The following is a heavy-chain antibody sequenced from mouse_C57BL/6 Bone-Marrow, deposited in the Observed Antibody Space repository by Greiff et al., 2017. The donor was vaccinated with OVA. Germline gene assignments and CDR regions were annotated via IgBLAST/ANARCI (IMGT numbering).Heavy chain of an antibody. Sequence: EVQVVESGGGLVMPGGSLKLSCAASGFTFSSYAMSWVRQTPEKRLEWVATISDGGSYTYYPDNVKGRFTISRDNAKNNLYLQMSHLKSEDTAMYYCARANWDYFDYWGQGTTLTVSS. CDR2: ISDGGSYT. CDR1: GFTFSSYA. V-gene: IGHV5-4*01. D-gene: IGHD4-1*01. CDR3: ARANWDYFDY. J-gene: IGHJ2*01.